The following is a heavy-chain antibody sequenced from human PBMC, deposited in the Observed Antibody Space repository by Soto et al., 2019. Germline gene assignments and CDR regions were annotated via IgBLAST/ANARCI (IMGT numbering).Heavy chain of an antibody. V-gene: IGHV4-31*02. CDR3: ALALGPTTGLDY. CDR1: GASTVSHYH. D-gene: IGHD1-26*01. J-gene: IGHJ4*02. CDR2: IFNSGTT. Sequence: QVQLQESGPGVVKPSQTLSLTCSVSGASTVSHYHRTWLRHPPGKGLEWMGYIFNSGTTFYNPSLTSRLSISMDTSGNHFSLELRSVTAADTAVYYCALALGPTTGLDYWGQGTLVTVSS.